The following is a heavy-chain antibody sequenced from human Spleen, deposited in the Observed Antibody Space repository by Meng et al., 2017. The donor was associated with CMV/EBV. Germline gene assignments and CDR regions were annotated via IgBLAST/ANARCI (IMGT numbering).Heavy chain of an antibody. Sequence: GGSLRLSCAASGFTFSSYAMTWVRQTPGKGLEWVSVIYSDPSRTYYADSVKGRFTISRDNSKNTLYLQMNRLRAENTAVYFCAKAFSASWYREYYDDWGQGTLVTVSS. J-gene: IGHJ4*02. D-gene: IGHD6-13*01. CDR3: AKAFSASWYREYYDD. CDR2: IYSDPSRT. CDR1: GFTFSSYA. V-gene: IGHV3-23*03.